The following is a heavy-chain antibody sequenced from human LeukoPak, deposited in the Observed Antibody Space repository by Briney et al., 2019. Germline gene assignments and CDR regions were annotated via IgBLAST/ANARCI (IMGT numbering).Heavy chain of an antibody. V-gene: IGHV3-7*01. J-gene: IGHJ5*02. Sequence: GGSLRLSCAASGFTFSSYWMSWVRQAPGKGLEWVANIKQDGSEKYYVDSVKGRFTISRDNAKNSLYLQMNSLRAEDTAVYYCARDRGYCSGGSCYSYRGGWFDPWGQGTLVTVSS. CDR3: ARDRGYCSGGSCYSYRGGWFDP. D-gene: IGHD2-15*01. CDR1: GFTFSSYW. CDR2: IKQDGSEK.